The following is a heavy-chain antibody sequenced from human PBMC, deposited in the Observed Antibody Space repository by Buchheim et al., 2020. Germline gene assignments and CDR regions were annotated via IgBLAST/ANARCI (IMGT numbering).Heavy chain of an antibody. CDR2: IYPDDSEI. J-gene: IGHJ6*03. CDR3: ARRSQLEPPYYYYYMDV. CDR1: GYTFTSYW. Sequence: EVQLVQSGAEVKKPGESLNISCKGFGYTFTSYWIGWVRQMPGKGLEWMGVIYPDDSEIRYSPSFQGQVTISADKSLNAVYLQWSSLKASDTAMYYCARRSQLEPPYYYYYMDVWGKGTT. D-gene: IGHD1-1*01. V-gene: IGHV5-51*01.